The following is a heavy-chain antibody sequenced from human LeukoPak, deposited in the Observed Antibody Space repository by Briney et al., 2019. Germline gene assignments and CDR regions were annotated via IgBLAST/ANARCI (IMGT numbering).Heavy chain of an antibody. CDR1: GFTFSSCS. CDR2: ISSSSSTI. CDR3: ARTVVVVHYGMDV. J-gene: IGHJ6*02. V-gene: IGHV3-48*04. Sequence: GGSLRLSCAASGFTFSSCSMNWVRQAPGKGLEWVSYISSSSSTIYYADSVKGRFTISRDNAKNSLYLQMNSLRAEDTAVYYCARTVVVVHYGMDVWGQGTTVTVSS. D-gene: IGHD2-15*01.